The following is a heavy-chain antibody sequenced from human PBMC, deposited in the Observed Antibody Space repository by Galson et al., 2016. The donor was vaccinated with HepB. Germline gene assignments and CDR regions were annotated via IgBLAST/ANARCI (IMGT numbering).Heavy chain of an antibody. CDR1: GGSISRSGYY. CDR3: ATPGGMVTPY. Sequence: ETLSLTCTVSGGSISRSGYYWGWVRQSPGKGLEWIGCIYYGGCTDYTPYLQSRVTISVDTSKNQFSLRLSSVTAADTAVYYCATPGGMVTPYWGQGTLVTVSS. J-gene: IGHJ4*02. D-gene: IGHD5-18*01. CDR2: IYYGGCT. V-gene: IGHV4-39*07.